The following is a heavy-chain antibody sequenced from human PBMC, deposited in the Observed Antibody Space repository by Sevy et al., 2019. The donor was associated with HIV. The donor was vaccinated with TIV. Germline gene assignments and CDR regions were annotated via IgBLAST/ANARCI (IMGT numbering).Heavy chain of an antibody. CDR1: GFIFSDYY. J-gene: IGHJ3*02. CDR2: ISSTSGSDI. D-gene: IGHD2-15*01. Sequence: GGSLRLSCAASGFIFSDYYMNWIRQAPGKGLEWVSYISSTSGSDIYYADSVKGRFTISRDNAKNSLYLQMNRLRAEDTAVYYCAREAIVSPDAFDIWGQGTMVTVSS. CDR3: AREAIVSPDAFDI. V-gene: IGHV3-11*01.